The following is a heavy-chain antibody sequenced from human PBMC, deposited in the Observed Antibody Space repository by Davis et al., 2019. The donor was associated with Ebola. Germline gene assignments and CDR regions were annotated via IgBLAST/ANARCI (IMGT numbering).Heavy chain of an antibody. CDR2: ISAYNGNT. J-gene: IGHJ6*03. V-gene: IGHV1-18*04. Sequence: ASVKVSCKASGYTFTSYGISWVRQAPGQGLEWMGWISAYNGNTNYAQKLQGRVTMTTDTSTSTAYMELRSLRSEDTAVYYCARGDYDFWSGLYMDVWGKGTTVTVSS. CDR1: GYTFTSYG. D-gene: IGHD3-3*01. CDR3: ARGDYDFWSGLYMDV.